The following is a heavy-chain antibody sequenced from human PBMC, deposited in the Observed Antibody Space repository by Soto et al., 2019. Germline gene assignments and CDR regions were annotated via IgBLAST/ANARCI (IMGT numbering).Heavy chain of an antibody. D-gene: IGHD2-15*01. V-gene: IGHV1-18*01. CDR1: GYTFTSYG. CDR2: ISAYNGNT. Sequence: ASVKVSCKASGYTFTSYGISWVRQAPGQGLEWMGWISAYNGNTNYAPKLPGRVTMTTDTSTSTAYMELRSLRSDDTAVYYCAREGSGPSYYYMDVWGKGTTVTVSS. CDR3: AREGSGPSYYYMDV. J-gene: IGHJ6*03.